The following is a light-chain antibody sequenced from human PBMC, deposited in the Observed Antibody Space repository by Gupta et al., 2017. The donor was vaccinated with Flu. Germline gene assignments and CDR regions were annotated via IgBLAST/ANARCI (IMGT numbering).Light chain of an antibody. J-gene: IGKJ4*01. V-gene: IGKV3-11*01. CDR3: QQRFSWPTVT. CDR1: QRVGRY. Sequence: PGESVTLSCRASQRVGRYLAWYQQRLGQAPRLLIYDASNRATGIPARFSGSGYGTDFTLTITSLEPEDFAVYYCQQRFSWPTVTFGGGTKVEIK. CDR2: DAS.